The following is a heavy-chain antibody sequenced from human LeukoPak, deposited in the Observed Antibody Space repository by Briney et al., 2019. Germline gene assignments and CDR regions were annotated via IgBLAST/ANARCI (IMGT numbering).Heavy chain of an antibody. Sequence: SETLSLTCTVSGGSISSYYWSWIRQPPGKGLEWIGYIYYSGSTNYNPSPKSRVTISVDTSKNQFSLKLSSVTAADTAVYYCARAGPDGYNWEEDYWGQGTLVTVSS. CDR2: IYYSGST. CDR3: ARAGPDGYNWEEDY. V-gene: IGHV4-59*01. D-gene: IGHD5-24*01. CDR1: GGSISSYY. J-gene: IGHJ4*02.